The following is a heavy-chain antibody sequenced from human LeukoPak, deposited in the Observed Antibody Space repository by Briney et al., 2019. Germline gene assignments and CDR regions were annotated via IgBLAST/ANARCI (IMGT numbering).Heavy chain of an antibody. CDR1: GGSISSYY. V-gene: IGHV4-4*07. Sequence: SKTLSLTCTVSGGSISSYYWSWIRQPARKGLEWIGRIYTSGSTNYNPSLKSRVTMSVDTSKNQFSLKLSSVTAADTAVYYCARGPSSGWRYYFDYWGQGTLVTVSS. D-gene: IGHD6-19*01. CDR2: IYTSGST. CDR3: ARGPSSGWRYYFDY. J-gene: IGHJ4*02.